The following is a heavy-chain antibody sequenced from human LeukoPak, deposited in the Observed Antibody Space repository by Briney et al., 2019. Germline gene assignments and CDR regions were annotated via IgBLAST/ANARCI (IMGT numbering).Heavy chain of an antibody. V-gene: IGHV4-31*03. CDR1: GGSISSGGYY. CDR3: ARDSGLGYCSSTSCYESGFDP. D-gene: IGHD2-2*01. J-gene: IGHJ5*02. Sequence: PSQTLSLTCTVSGGSISSGGYYWNWIRQHPGKGLEWIGYIYYSGSTYYNPSLKSRVTISVDTSKNQFSLKLSSVTAADTAVYYCARDSGLGYCSSTSCYESGFDPWGQGTLVTVSS. CDR2: IYYSGST.